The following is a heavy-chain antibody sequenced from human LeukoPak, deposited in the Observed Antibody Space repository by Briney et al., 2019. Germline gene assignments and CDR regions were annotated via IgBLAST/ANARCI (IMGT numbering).Heavy chain of an antibody. J-gene: IGHJ4*02. V-gene: IGHV3-23*01. CDR3: AKDSYMITFGG. CDR1: GFRFSSYA. D-gene: IGHD3-16*01. CDR2: ISDSGGAT. Sequence: PGGSLRLSCAASGFRFSSYAMTWVRQVPGKGLEWVSTISDSGGATFYADSVKGRFTISRDNSKNTLYLQMNSLRVDDTAVYYCAKDSYMITFGGRGQGTLVTVSS.